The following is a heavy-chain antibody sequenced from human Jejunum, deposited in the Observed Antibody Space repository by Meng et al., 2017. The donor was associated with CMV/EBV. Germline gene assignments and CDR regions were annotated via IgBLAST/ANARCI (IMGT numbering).Heavy chain of an antibody. CDR3: ARDAATTGYSSGFYRPFDP. Sequence: NSAAWNGIRQSPSRGLEWLGRTYYRSKWYTDYAISVKGRITINSDTSKNQFALQLTSVTPEDTAVYYCARDAATTGYSSGFYRPFDPWGQGTLVTVSS. V-gene: IGHV6-1*01. J-gene: IGHJ5*02. CDR1: NSAA. CDR2: TYYRSKWYT. D-gene: IGHD6-19*01.